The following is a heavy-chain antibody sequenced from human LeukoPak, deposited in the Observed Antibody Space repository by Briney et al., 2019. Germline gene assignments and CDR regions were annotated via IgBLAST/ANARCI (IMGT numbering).Heavy chain of an antibody. D-gene: IGHD1-26*01. CDR3: ARGGNYWPQWWFDP. CDR1: GGSISRYY. V-gene: IGHV4-59*01. Sequence: PSETLSLTCTVSGGSISRYYWSWIRQPPGKGLEWIGTVYYSETYYNPSLKSRVTMSLDASKNQFSLELNSVTPADTAVYYCARGGNYWPQWWFDPWGRGTLVSVSS. J-gene: IGHJ5*02. CDR2: VYYSET.